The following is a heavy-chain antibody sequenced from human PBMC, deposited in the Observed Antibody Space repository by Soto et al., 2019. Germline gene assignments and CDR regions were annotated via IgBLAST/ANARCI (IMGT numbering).Heavy chain of an antibody. CDR2: IYHSGAT. V-gene: IGHV4-4*02. Sequence: QVQRQESGPGLVKHSGTLSLTCAVSGDSITNSNWWSWVRQAPGKGLEWIGEIYHSGATSYNPSLKSRATISVDPSNNHFSLKLTSVTAADTAVYFFARDLGTGTDYWGQGTLVTVAS. CDR1: GDSITNSNW. J-gene: IGHJ4*02. CDR3: ARDLGTGTDY. D-gene: IGHD1-1*01.